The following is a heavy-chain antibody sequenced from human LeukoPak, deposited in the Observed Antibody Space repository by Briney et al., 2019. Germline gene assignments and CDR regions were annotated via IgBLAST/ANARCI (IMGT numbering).Heavy chain of an antibody. D-gene: IGHD2-15*01. CDR2: FHPEDGET. J-gene: IGHJ4*02. CDR3: ATGGPPMTTPTDSFDY. CDR1: GYTLTELS. Sequence: ASVKVSCMVSGYTLTELSMHWVRQAPGKGLEWMGGFHPEDGETIYAQKFQGRVTMTEDTSTDTAYMELSSLRSEDTAVYYCATGGPPMTTPTDSFDYWGQGTLVTVSS. V-gene: IGHV1-24*01.